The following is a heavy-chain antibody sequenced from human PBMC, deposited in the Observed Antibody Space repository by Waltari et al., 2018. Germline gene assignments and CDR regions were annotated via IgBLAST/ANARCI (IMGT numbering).Heavy chain of an antibody. CDR3: ARHHNDILTGYYSYYYYGMDV. Sequence: QLQLQESGPGLVKPSETLSLTCTVSGGSISSSSYYWGWIRQPPGKGLEWIGSIYYSGSTYSNPSLKSRVTISVDTSKNQFSLKLSSVTAADTAVYDCARHHNDILTGYYSYYYYGMDVWGQGTTVTVSS. J-gene: IGHJ6*02. D-gene: IGHD3-9*01. V-gene: IGHV4-39*01. CDR2: IYYSGST. CDR1: GGSISSSSYY.